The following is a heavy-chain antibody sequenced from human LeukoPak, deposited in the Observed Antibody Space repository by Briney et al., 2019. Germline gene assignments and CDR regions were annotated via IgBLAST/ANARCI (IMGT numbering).Heavy chain of an antibody. D-gene: IGHD5-24*01. CDR2: ISGSGGST. CDR1: GFTFSSNA. V-gene: IGHV3-23*01. J-gene: IGHJ4*02. Sequence: GGSLRLSCAASGFTFSSNAMSWVRQAPGKGLGWVSAISGSGGSTYYADSVKGRFTISRDNSKNTLYLQMNSLRAEDTAVYYCAKGDRRDGYIDYWGQGTLVTVSS. CDR3: AKGDRRDGYIDY.